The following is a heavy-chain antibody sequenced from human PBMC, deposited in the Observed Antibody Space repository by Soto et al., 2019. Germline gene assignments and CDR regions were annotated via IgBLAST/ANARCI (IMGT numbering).Heavy chain of an antibody. CDR1: GGSISSYY. CDR2: IYYSGST. J-gene: IGHJ5*02. CDR3: AREQQQLGLNWFDP. D-gene: IGHD6-13*01. Sequence: LSLTCTVSGGSISSYYWSWIRQPPGKGLEWIGYIYYSGSTNYNPSLKSRVTISVDTSKNQFSLKLSSVTAADTAVYYCAREQQQLGLNWFDPWGQGTLVTVSS. V-gene: IGHV4-59*01.